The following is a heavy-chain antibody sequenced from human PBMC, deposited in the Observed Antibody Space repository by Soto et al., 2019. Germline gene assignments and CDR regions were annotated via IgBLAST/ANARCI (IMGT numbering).Heavy chain of an antibody. D-gene: IGHD2-15*01. CDR1: GFTFSSYA. CDR2: ISYDGSNK. CDR3: ARDSLTRIGYCSGGSCYGEDY. Sequence: LRLSCAASGFTFSSYAMHWVRQAPGKGLEWVAVISYDGSNKYYADSVKGRFTISRDNSKNTLYLQMNSLRAEDTAVYYCARDSLTRIGYCSGGSCYGEDYWGQGTLVTVSS. J-gene: IGHJ4*02. V-gene: IGHV3-30-3*01.